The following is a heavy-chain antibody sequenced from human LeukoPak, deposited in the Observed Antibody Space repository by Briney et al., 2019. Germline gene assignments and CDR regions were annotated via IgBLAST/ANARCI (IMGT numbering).Heavy chain of an antibody. Sequence: ASVKVSCKVSGYTLTELSMHWVRQAPGKGLEGMGGFYPEDGETIYAQKFQGRVTMTEDTSTDTAYMELSSLRSEDTGVYYCATGYDYIWGSYRYRPAPPFDYWGQGTLVTVSS. CDR2: FYPEDGET. V-gene: IGHV1-24*01. CDR1: GYTLTELS. J-gene: IGHJ4*02. D-gene: IGHD3-16*02. CDR3: ATGYDYIWGSYRYRPAPPFDY.